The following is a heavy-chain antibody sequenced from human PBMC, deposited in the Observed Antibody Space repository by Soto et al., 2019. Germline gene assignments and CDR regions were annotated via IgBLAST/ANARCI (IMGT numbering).Heavy chain of an antibody. Sequence: GASGKVSWKASGYTSSIYGISWGRQAPGQGRGGVAWIRGYNGNIKYAQKFQGRGTVATDTTTTGAYMELRSLRSDDTAVYYCARDVSGGTYPWFFDLWGRGTLVTVSS. CDR1: GYTSSIYG. V-gene: IGHV1-18*04. D-gene: IGHD1-26*01. J-gene: IGHJ2*01. CDR3: ARDVSGGTYPWFFDL. CDR2: IRGYNGNI.